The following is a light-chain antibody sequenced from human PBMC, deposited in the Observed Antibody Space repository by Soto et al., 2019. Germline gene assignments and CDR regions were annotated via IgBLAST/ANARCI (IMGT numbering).Light chain of an antibody. J-gene: IGKJ5*01. V-gene: IGKV3-15*01. CDR2: GAS. CDR1: QSVSRN. CDR3: QQYSNWPT. Sequence: EIVMTQSPATLSVSPGDRATLSCRASQSVSRNLAWYQQRPGQAPRLLISGASTRATGIAARFSGSGSGREFTLTISSLQSEDSALYYCQQYSNWPTFGQGTRLEIK.